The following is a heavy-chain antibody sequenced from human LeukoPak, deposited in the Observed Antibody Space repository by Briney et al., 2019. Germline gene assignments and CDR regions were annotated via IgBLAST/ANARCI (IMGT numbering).Heavy chain of an antibody. J-gene: IGHJ5*02. D-gene: IGHD3-10*01. CDR2: IYTSGSN. CDR3: ARGGITMVRGVLNWFDP. CDR1: GGSISSYY. V-gene: IGHV4-4*07. Sequence: SETLSLTCTVSGGSISSYYWSWVRQPAGKGLGWIGRIYTSGSNNYNPSLKSRVTMSVDTSKNQFSLKLSSVTAAGPAVYYCARGGITMVRGVLNWFDPWGQGNLVTVSS.